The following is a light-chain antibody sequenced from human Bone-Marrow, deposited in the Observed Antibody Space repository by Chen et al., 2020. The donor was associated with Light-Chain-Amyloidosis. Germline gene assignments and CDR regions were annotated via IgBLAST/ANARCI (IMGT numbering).Light chain of an antibody. CDR2: ADN. V-gene: IGLV1-40*01. Sequence: QSVLTQPPSVSGAPGQRVTISCTGSSTNIGACYDVHWYQQLPGTAPRLLIYADNTRPSGVPDRFCGSKSGTSASLAITGLQADDEGDYYCQSFDSSLSGFVIFGGGTKLTVL. CDR3: QSFDSSLSGFVI. CDR1: STNIGACYD. J-gene: IGLJ2*01.